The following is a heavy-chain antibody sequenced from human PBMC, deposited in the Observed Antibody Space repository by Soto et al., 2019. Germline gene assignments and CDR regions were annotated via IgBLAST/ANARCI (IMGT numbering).Heavy chain of an antibody. CDR1: GGTFSSYA. D-gene: IGHD3-10*01. V-gene: IGHV1-69*13. CDR3: ARDRYYYGSGSYSFDY. CDR2: IIPIFGTA. Sequence: GASVKVSCKASGGTFSSYAISWVRQAPGQGLEWMGGIIPIFGTANYAQKFQGRVTITADESTSTAYMELSSLRSEDTAVYYCARDRYYYGSGSYSFDYWGQGTLVTVSS. J-gene: IGHJ4*02.